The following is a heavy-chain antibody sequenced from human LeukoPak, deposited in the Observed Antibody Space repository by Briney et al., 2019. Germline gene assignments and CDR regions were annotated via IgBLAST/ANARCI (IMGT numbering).Heavy chain of an antibody. CDR2: IIPIFGTA. Sequence: GASVKVSCKASGGTFSSYAISWVRQAPGQGLEWMGGIIPIFGTANYAQKFQGRVTITADESTSTAYMELSSLRSEDTAVYYCARDEVYYGSGRRNWFDPWGQGTLVTVSS. V-gene: IGHV1-69*13. CDR1: GGTFSSYA. D-gene: IGHD3-10*01. J-gene: IGHJ5*02. CDR3: ARDEVYYGSGRRNWFDP.